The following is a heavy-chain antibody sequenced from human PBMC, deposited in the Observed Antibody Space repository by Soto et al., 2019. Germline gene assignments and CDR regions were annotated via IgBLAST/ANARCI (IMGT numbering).Heavy chain of an antibody. Sequence: QVQLVQSGAEVKKPGSSVKVSCKASGGTFSSYAISWVRQAPGQGLEWMGGIIPIFGTANYAQKFQGSVTITADESTSTAYMELSSLRSEDTAVYYCARVRLGYCSGGSCYLDYWGQGTLVTVSS. D-gene: IGHD2-15*01. CDR2: IIPIFGTA. V-gene: IGHV1-69*12. CDR3: ARVRLGYCSGGSCYLDY. J-gene: IGHJ4*02. CDR1: GGTFSSYA.